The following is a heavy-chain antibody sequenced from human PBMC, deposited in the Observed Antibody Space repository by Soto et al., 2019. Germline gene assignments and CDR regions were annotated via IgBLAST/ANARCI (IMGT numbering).Heavy chain of an antibody. J-gene: IGHJ6*02. D-gene: IGHD1-26*01. CDR1: GFPFSTSA. CDR3: AKYSGSYPVYNGLSL. V-gene: IGHV3-23*01. Sequence: EVRLLESGGGLVQPGGSLRLSCAASGFPFSTSAMNWVRQAPGKGLEWVSIISGSSDAAYYAESVKGRFASSRDNSKNTQYLQMNSLRAEDTAVYYCAKYSGSYPVYNGLSLWGQGTTVTVS. CDR2: ISGSSDAA.